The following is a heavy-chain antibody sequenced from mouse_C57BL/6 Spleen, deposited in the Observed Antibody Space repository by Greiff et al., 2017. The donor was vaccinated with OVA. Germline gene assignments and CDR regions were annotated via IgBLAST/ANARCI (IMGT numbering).Heavy chain of an antibody. J-gene: IGHJ4*01. CDR3: AILTMITTNYYAMDY. Sequence: QVQLQQSGAELVRPGSSVKLSCKASGYTFTSYWMHWVKQRPIQGLEWIGNIDPSDSETHYNQKFKDKATLTVDKSSSTAYMQLSSLTSEDSAVYYCAILTMITTNYYAMDYWGQGTSVTVSS. CDR1: GYTFTSYW. D-gene: IGHD2-4*01. CDR2: IDPSDSET. V-gene: IGHV1-52*01.